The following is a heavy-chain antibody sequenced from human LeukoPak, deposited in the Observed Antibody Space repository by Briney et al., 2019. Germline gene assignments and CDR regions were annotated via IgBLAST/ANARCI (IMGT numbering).Heavy chain of an antibody. CDR3: ASSSGPFDFDY. CDR2: INPNSGGT. D-gene: IGHD6-19*01. Sequence: GASVRASCKASGYTFTGYYMHWVRQAPGQGLEWMGWINPNSGGTNHAQKFQGRVTMTRDTSISTAYMELSRLRSDDTAVYYCASSSGPFDFDYWGQGTLVTVSS. CDR1: GYTFTGYY. J-gene: IGHJ4*02. V-gene: IGHV1-2*02.